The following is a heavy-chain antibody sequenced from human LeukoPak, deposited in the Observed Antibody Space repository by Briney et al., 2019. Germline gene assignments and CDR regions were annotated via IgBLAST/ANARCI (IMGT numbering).Heavy chain of an antibody. D-gene: IGHD6-19*01. CDR1: GCTFTSYD. V-gene: IGHV1-8*03. CDR3: ARVRIAVAGTGYWFDP. J-gene: IGHJ5*02. Sequence: ASVKVSCKASGCTFTSYDINWVRQATGQGLEWMGWMNPNSGNTGYAQKFQGRVTITRNTSISTAYMELSSLRSEDTAVYYCARVRIAVAGTGYWFDPWGQGTLVTVSS. CDR2: MNPNSGNT.